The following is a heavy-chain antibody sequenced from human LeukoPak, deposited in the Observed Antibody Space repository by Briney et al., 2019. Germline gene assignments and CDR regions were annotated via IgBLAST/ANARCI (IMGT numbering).Heavy chain of an antibody. Sequence: SETLSLTRAVYGGSFSGYYWSWIRQPPGQGLEWIGEINHSGGTNYNPSLKSRVTISVDTSTNRISQKLRSVTAADAAVYYCGRHSAGYSRFGRNYFDYWGQGTLVTVSS. CDR2: INHSGGT. CDR3: GRHSAGYSRFGRNYFDY. V-gene: IGHV4-34*01. J-gene: IGHJ4*02. D-gene: IGHD5-24*01. CDR1: GGSFSGYY.